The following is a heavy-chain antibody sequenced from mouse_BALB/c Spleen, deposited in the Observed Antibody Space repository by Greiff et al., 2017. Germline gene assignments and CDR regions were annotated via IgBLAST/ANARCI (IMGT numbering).Heavy chain of an antibody. Sequence: VQLQQSGAELVKPGASVKLSCTASGFNIKDTYMHWVKQRPEQGLEWIGRIDPANGNTKYDPKFQGKATITADTSSNTAYLQLSSLTSEATAVYYSARTGTDWYFDVWGAGTTVTVSS. D-gene: IGHD4-1*01. CDR2: IDPANGNT. CDR1: GFNIKDTY. J-gene: IGHJ1*01. CDR3: ARTGTDWYFDV. V-gene: IGHV14-3*02.